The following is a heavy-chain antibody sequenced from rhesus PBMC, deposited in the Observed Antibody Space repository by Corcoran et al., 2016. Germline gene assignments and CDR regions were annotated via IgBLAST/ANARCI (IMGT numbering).Heavy chain of an antibody. D-gene: IGHD6-13*01. CDR2: IIPCVGVT. Sequence: QVQLVQSGAEVKKPGASVKVSCKASGFTFGSYAIIWVRLAPGQGLQGIGVIIPCVGVTNYAEKFQGRVTITADTSTSTAYMELSSLRSEDTAVYYCARGRVAAGLVYGLDSWGQGVVVTVSS. J-gene: IGHJ6*01. CDR3: ARGRVAAGLVYGLDS. CDR1: GFTFGSYA. V-gene: IGHV1-198*02.